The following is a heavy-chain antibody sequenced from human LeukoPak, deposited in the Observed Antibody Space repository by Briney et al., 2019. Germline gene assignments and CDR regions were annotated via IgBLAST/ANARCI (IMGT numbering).Heavy chain of an antibody. V-gene: IGHV4-59*08. CDR3: ARHARSTFSTSWYDS. J-gene: IGHJ5*01. CDR1: GGSMTSYY. D-gene: IGHD2-2*01. CDR2: IYYSGGT. Sequence: PSETLSLTCTVPGGSMTSYYWSWIRQPLGKGLEWIAYIYYSGGTNYNPSLKSRVTISVNTSKNQFSLKLSSVTAADTAVYYCARHARSTFSTSWYDSWGQGTLVTVSS.